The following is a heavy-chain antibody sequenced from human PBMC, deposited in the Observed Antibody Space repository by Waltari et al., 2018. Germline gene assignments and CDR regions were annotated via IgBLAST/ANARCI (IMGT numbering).Heavy chain of an antibody. CDR3: ARAAISPGDWYFDL. J-gene: IGHJ2*01. Sequence: QVQLQESGPGLVKPSETLSLTCAVSGYSISSGYYWGWIRQPPGKGLEWIGSIYHSGSTYYNPSLKSRVTISVDTSKNQFSLKLSSVTAADTAVYYCARAAISPGDWYFDLWGRGTLVTVSS. D-gene: IGHD1-1*01. V-gene: IGHV4-38-2*01. CDR2: IYHSGST. CDR1: GYSISSGYY.